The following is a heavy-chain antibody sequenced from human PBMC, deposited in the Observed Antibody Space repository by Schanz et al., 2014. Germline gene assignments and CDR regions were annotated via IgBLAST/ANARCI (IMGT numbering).Heavy chain of an antibody. J-gene: IGHJ4*02. V-gene: IGHV3-33*01. CDR2: IWNNGVTK. Sequence: VQLLESGGGLVQPGGSLILSCSVSGFILNTYGIHWFRQPAGKGLEWVAVIWNNGVTKYYADSVRGRFTISRDRFQNTLYLRMSSLRAEDTAVYYCARPRFDYGEVDYWGQGTLVTVSS. CDR3: ARPRFDYGEVDY. CDR1: GFILNTYG. D-gene: IGHD4-17*01.